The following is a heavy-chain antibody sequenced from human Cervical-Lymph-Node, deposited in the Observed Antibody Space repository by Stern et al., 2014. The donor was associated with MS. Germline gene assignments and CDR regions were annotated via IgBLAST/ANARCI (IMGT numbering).Heavy chain of an antibody. CDR2: LYWDDDK. Sequence: SGPTLVKPTQTLTLTCTFSGFSLSTSGVGVGWIRQPPGKALEWLALLYWDDDKHYSPSLKSRLTITNDTSKNQVVLTMTNMDPVDTATYYCAHQSLRSIAFDFWGQGTVVIVSS. D-gene: IGHD3-3*01. V-gene: IGHV2-5*02. J-gene: IGHJ3*01. CDR1: GFSLSTSGVG. CDR3: AHQSLRSIAFDF.